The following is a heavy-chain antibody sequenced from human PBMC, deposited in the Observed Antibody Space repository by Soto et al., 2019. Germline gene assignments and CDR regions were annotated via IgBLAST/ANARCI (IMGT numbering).Heavy chain of an antibody. Sequence: SVKVSCKASGGTFSSYAISWVRQAPGQGLEWMGGIIPIFGTANYAQKFQGRVTITADESTSTAYMELSSLRSEDTAVYYCAGTYYYDSSGYWSFDYWGQGTLVNVSS. CDR1: GGTFSSYA. CDR2: IIPIFGTA. CDR3: AGTYYYDSSGYWSFDY. V-gene: IGHV1-69*13. J-gene: IGHJ4*02. D-gene: IGHD3-22*01.